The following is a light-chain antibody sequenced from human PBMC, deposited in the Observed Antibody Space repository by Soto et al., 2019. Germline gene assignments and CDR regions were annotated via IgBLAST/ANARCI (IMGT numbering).Light chain of an antibody. V-gene: IGKV1-6*01. CDR3: LQDYSYPWT. CDR1: QGIRND. CDR2: AAS. Sequence: IQMTQSPSSLSASVGDRVTITCRASQGIRNDLGWYQQKPGKAPKLLIHAASSLESGIPSRFSGSGSGTDFTFTISSLQPEDFATYYCLQDYSYPWTFGQGTKVEI. J-gene: IGKJ1*01.